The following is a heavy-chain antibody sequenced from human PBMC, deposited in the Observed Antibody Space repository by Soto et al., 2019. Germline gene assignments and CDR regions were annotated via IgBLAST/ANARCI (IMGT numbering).Heavy chain of an antibody. J-gene: IGHJ4*02. V-gene: IGHV1-8*01. Sequence: GASVKVSCKASGYTFTSYDINWVRQATGQRLEWMGWMNPGSGNTGYAQKFQGRVTITRDTSASTAYMELSSLRSEDTAVYYCARGIAARPNYFDYWGQGTLVTVSS. D-gene: IGHD6-6*01. CDR3: ARGIAARPNYFDY. CDR1: GYTFTSYD. CDR2: MNPGSGNT.